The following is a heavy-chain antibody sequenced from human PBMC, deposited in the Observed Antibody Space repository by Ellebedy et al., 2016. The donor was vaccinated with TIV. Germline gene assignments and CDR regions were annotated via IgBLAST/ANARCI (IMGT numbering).Heavy chain of an antibody. CDR2: ISISGTTT. D-gene: IGHD1-26*01. CDR1: GFSFSNHA. Sequence: GESLKTSCAASGFSFSNHAFTSVRQAPGQGLERVSAISISGTTTYYADSVKGRFTISRDNSKNTVYLQMNSLRAEDTAVYYCANGIRPNDYWGQGTLVTVSS. CDR3: ANGIRPNDY. J-gene: IGHJ4*01. V-gene: IGHV3-23*01.